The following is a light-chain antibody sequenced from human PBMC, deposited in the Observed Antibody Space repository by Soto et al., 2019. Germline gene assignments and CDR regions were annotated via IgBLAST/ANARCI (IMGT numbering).Light chain of an antibody. J-gene: IGLJ1*01. V-gene: IGLV1-40*01. CDR2: GNS. CDR1: FSNIGDNA. CDR3: QSYDSSLSAYV. Sequence: QSVLTQPPSLSATPGQRVNISCSGSFSNIGDNAVNWYQQLPGAAPKLLIYGNSNRPSGVPDRFSGSKSGTSASLAITGLQAEDEADYYCQSYDSSLSAYVFGTGTKVTVL.